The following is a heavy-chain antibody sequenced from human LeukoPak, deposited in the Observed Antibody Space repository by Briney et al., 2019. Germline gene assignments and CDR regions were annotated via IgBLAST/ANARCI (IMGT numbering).Heavy chain of an antibody. CDR1: GGSISSSSYY. CDR3: ARAQPILIDY. V-gene: IGHV4-39*07. CDR2: IYYSGST. Sequence: PSETLSLTCTVSGGSISSSSYYWGWIRQPPGKGLEWIGSIYYSGSTYYHPSLKSRVTISVDTSKNQFSLKLSSVTAADTAVYYCARAQPILIDYWGQGTLVTVSS. J-gene: IGHJ4*02.